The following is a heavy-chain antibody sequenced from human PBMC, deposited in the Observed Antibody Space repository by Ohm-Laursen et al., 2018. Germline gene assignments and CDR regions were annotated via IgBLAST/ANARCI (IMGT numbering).Heavy chain of an antibody. CDR1: GFTFSDYY. V-gene: IGHV3-11*01. J-gene: IGHJ4*02. CDR2: ISSSGSTI. Sequence: GSLRLSCTASGFTFSDYYMSWIRQAPGKGLEWVSYISSSGSTIYYADSVKGRFTISRDNAKNSLYLQMNSLRAEDTAVYYCARDVLGAAAGTCFDYWGQGTLVTVSS. D-gene: IGHD6-13*01. CDR3: ARDVLGAAAGTCFDY.